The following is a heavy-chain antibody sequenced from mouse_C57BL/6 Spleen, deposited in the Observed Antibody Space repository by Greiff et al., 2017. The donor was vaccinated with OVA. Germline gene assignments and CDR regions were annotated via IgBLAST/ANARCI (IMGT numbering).Heavy chain of an antibody. D-gene: IGHD2-4*01. V-gene: IGHV1-82*01. CDR1: GYAFSSSW. CDR3: AREGDYDWYGEV. CDR2: IYPGDGDP. J-gene: IGHJ1*03. Sequence: QVQLQQSGPELVKPGASVMISCKASGYAFSSSWMNWVKQRPGKGLEWIGRIYPGDGDPNYNGKFKGKATLTADNSSSTAYMQLSSLTSADSAVSFCAREGDYDWYGEVWGTGTTVNVAS.